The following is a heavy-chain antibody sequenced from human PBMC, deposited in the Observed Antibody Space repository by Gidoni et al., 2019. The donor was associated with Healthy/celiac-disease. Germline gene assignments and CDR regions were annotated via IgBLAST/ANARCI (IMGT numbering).Heavy chain of an antibody. J-gene: IGHJ6*02. CDR2: ISGSGGST. Sequence: EVQLLESGGGLVQPGGSLRLSCAASGFTFSSYAMGWVRQAPGKGLDWVSSISGSGGSTYYADSVKGRFTISIDNSKNTLYLQMNSLRAEDTAVYYCAKAYSSGPYWYYGMDVWGQGTTVTVSS. CDR3: AKAYSSGPYWYYGMDV. D-gene: IGHD6-19*01. V-gene: IGHV3-23*01. CDR1: GFTFSSYA.